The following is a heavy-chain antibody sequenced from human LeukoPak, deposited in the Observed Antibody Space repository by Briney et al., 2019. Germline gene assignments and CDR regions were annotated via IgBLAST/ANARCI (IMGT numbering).Heavy chain of an antibody. CDR2: ISGSGGNI. J-gene: IGHJ4*02. V-gene: IGHV3-23*01. CDR3: AILYDDSGY. D-gene: IGHD4-17*01. Sequence: GGSLRLSCVGSGITLRNYAISWVRQAPGKGLEWVSAISGSGGNIYYADSVKGRFTISRDISMNTVYLQMNSLRAVDTAVYYCAILYDDSGYWGQGTLVTVCS. CDR1: GITLRNYA.